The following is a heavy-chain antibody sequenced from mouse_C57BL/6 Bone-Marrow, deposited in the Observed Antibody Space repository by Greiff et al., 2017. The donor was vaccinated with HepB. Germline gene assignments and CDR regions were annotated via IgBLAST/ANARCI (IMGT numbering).Heavy chain of an antibody. Sequence: QVQLQQPGAELVKPGASVKLSCKASGYTFTSYWMQWVKQRPGQGLEWIGEIDPSDSYTNYNQKFKGKATLTVDTSSSTAYRQLSSLTSEDSAVYYCARSLGGYHGRFAYWGQGTLVTVSA. CDR1: GYTFTSYW. CDR3: ARSLGGYHGRFAY. CDR2: IDPSDSYT. D-gene: IGHD1-1*02. V-gene: IGHV1-50*01. J-gene: IGHJ3*01.